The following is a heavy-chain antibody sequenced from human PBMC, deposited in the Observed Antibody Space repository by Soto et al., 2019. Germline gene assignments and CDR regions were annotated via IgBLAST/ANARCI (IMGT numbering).Heavy chain of an antibody. V-gene: IGHV1-69*02. CDR2: IIPILGIA. CDR1: GGTFSSYT. D-gene: IGHD6-6*01. J-gene: IGHJ3*02. CDR3: ARTSIAASDAFDI. Sequence: QVQLVQSGAEVKKPGSSVKVSCKASGGTFSSYTISWVRQAPGQGLEWMGRIIPILGIANYAQKFQGRVTITADKSTSTAYMELSSGRSEDTAVYYCARTSIAASDAFDIWGQGTMVTVSS.